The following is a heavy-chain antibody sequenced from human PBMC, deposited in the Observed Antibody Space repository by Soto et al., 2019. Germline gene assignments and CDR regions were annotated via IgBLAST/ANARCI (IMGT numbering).Heavy chain of an antibody. D-gene: IGHD6-19*01. J-gene: IGHJ4*02. CDR3: AGGTGWLIDY. CDR1: GFTFNNYW. V-gene: IGHV3-7*04. CDR2: IKKDGSDT. Sequence: EVQLVESGGALVQPGGSLRLSCTASGFTFNNYWMNWVRQAPGKGLEWVANIKKDGSDTYYLDSVKGRFSISRDNAKNSLYLQISSLRDEDTAMYYCAGGTGWLIDYWGQGTLVTVS.